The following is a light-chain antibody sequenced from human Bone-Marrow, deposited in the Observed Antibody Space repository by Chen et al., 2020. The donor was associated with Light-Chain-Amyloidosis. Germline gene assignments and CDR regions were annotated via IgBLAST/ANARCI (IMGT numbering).Light chain of an antibody. J-gene: IGKJ1*01. V-gene: IGKV3-11*01. CDR1: QSVSSY. Sequence: EIVLTQSPATLSLSPGGRATLSCRASQSVSSYLAWYQQKPGQAPRLLIYDASNRATGIPARFSGSGSGTDFTLTIRSLEPEDFAVYYSQQRSNWPWTFGQGTKVEIK. CDR2: DAS. CDR3: QQRSNWPWT.